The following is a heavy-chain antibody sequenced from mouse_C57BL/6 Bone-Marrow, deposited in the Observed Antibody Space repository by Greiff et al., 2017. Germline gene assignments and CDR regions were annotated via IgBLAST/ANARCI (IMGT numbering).Heavy chain of an antibody. CDR2: IWRGGST. Sequence: QVQLQQSGPGLVQPSQSLSITCTVSVFSLTSYGVHWVRQSPGKGLEWLGVIWRGGSTDYNAAFMSRLSITKDNSKSQVFFKMNSLQADDTAIYYCAGGSSFYYYAMDYWGQGTSVTVSS. CDR1: VFSLTSYG. CDR3: AGGSSFYYYAMDY. V-gene: IGHV2-5*01. J-gene: IGHJ4*01. D-gene: IGHD1-1*01.